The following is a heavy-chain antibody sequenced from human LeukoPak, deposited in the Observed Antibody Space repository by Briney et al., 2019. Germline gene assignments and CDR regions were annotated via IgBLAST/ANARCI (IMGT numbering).Heavy chain of an antibody. Sequence: SETLSLTCAVYGGSFSGYYWSWIRQPPGKGLEWIGYIYYSGSTYYNPSLKSRVTISVDTSKNQFSLKLSSVTAADTAVYYCARGIVATIRFFDYWGQGTLVTVSS. CDR1: GGSFSGYY. CDR3: ARGIVATIRFFDY. J-gene: IGHJ4*02. V-gene: IGHV4-30-4*01. D-gene: IGHD5-12*01. CDR2: IYYSGST.